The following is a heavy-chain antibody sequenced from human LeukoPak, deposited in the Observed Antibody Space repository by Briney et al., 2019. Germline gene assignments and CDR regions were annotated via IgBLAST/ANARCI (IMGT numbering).Heavy chain of an antibody. D-gene: IGHD3-9*01. CDR2: INHGGST. CDR1: GGSFSGYY. Sequence: PSETLSLTCAVYGGSFSGYYWSWIRRPPGKGLEWIGEINHGGSTNYNPSLKSRVTISVDTSKNQFSLKLSSVTAADTAVYYCAAGGLRYFDWLSQLDYWGQGTLVTVSS. CDR3: AAGGLRYFDWLSQLDY. V-gene: IGHV4-34*01. J-gene: IGHJ4*02.